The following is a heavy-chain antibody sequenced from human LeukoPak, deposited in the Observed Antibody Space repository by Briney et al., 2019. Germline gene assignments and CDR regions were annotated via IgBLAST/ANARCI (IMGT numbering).Heavy chain of an antibody. CDR1: GFTFSSYE. CDR2: ISSSGSTM. D-gene: IGHD3-16*01. V-gene: IGHV3-48*03. CDR3: ARSAHNDVWGSYGLDY. J-gene: IGHJ4*02. Sequence: GGSLRLSCAASGFTFSSYEMNWVRQAPGKGLEWVSYISSSGSTMYYADSVKGRFTISRDNAKNSLSLQMNSLRAEDTAVYYCARSAHNDVWGSYGLDYWGQGTLVTVSS.